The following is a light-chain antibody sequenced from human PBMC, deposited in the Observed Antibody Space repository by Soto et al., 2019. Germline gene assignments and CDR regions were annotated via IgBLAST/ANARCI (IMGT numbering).Light chain of an antibody. CDR1: QSISSY. V-gene: IGKV1-39*01. Sequence: DIQMTQSPSSLSASVGDSVTITCRASQSISSYLNWYQQKPGKAPKLLIYAASSLQSGVTSRFSGSGSATDFALTISSLQHEYFATNYYHHTYSTPCTFGQGTKVDIK. CDR3: HHTYSTPCT. CDR2: AAS. J-gene: IGKJ1*01.